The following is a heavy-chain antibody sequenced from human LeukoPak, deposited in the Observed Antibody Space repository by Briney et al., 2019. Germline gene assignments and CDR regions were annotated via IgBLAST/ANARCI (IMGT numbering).Heavy chain of an antibody. Sequence: ASXXVSCKASGYTFTGYYMHWVRQAPGQGLEWMGWINPNSGGTNYAKKFQGRVTMTRDTSISTAYMELSRLRSDDTAVYYCARDGIYSYGYSLFDYWGQGTLVTVSS. V-gene: IGHV1-2*02. CDR3: ARDGIYSYGYSLFDY. CDR2: INPNSGGT. J-gene: IGHJ4*02. CDR1: GYTFTGYY. D-gene: IGHD5-18*01.